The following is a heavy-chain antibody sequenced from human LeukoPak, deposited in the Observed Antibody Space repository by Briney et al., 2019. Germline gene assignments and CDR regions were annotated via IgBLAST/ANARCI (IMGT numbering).Heavy chain of an antibody. J-gene: IGHJ5*02. CDR1: GGSISSYY. CDR3: ARARLTVTTSGSGPDWFDP. V-gene: IGHV4-59*01. D-gene: IGHD4-17*01. CDR2: IYYSGST. Sequence: SETLSLTCTVSGGSISSYYWSWIRQPPGKGLEWIGYIYYSGSTNYNPSLKSRVTILVDTSKNQFSLKLSSVTAADTAVDYCARARLTVTTSGSGPDWFDPWGQGTLVTVSS.